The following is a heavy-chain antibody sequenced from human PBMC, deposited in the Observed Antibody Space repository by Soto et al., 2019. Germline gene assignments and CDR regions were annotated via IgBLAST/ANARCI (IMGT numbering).Heavy chain of an antibody. CDR2: IKSKTDGGTT. CDR3: TTSAPLPYYDSSGYVDY. D-gene: IGHD3-22*01. Sequence: GSLRLSGAASGFTFSNAWMNWVRQAPGKGLEWVGRIKSKTDGGTTDYAAPVKGRFTISRDDSKNTLYLQMNSLKTEDTAVYYCTTSAPLPYYDSSGYVDYWGQETLVPVSS. V-gene: IGHV3-15*07. CDR1: GFTFSNAW. J-gene: IGHJ4*02.